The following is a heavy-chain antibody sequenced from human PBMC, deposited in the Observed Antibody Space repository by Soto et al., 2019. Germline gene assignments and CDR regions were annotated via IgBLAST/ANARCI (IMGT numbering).Heavy chain of an antibody. CDR3: ERFASSGWYTGGY. J-gene: IGHJ4*02. V-gene: IGHV1-18*01. D-gene: IGHD6-19*01. Sequence: QIQLVQSGAEVKKPGASVKVSCKTSGYTFTNYDIGWVRQAPGQGLEWMGWISPYSGNTNYAQKLQDRVTMTTDTSTRTAYMDLRSLRSDDTAMYYCERFASSGWYTGGYWGQGTLVTVSS. CDR2: ISPYSGNT. CDR1: GYTFTNYD.